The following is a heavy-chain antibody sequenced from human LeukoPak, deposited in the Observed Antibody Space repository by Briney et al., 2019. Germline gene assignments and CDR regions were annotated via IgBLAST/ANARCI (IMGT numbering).Heavy chain of an antibody. V-gene: IGHV3-64*01. CDR2: ISSNGGST. J-gene: IGHJ3*02. CDR1: GFTFSSYA. CDR3: ARRNYYVSSGSFSGDAFDI. Sequence: GGSLRLSCSASGFTFSSYAMHWVRQAPGKGLEFVSAISSNGGSTYYAKSVKGRFTVSRDNSKNTLSLQMGSLRAEDMAVYYCARRNYYVSSGSFSGDAFDIWGQGTMVTVSS. D-gene: IGHD3-22*01.